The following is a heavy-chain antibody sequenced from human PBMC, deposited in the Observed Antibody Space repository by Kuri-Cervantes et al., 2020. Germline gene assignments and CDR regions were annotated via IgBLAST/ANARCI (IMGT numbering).Heavy chain of an antibody. Sequence: GESLKISCAASGFTFGDYAMHWVRQAPGKGLEWVSLITWDGGSKYYADSVKGRFTISRDNSKNTLYLQMNSLRAEDTAVYYCAKEAMKAVTGAFYFDYWGQGTLVTVSS. J-gene: IGHJ4*02. CDR3: AKEAMKAVTGAFYFDY. V-gene: IGHV3-43D*04. CDR1: GFTFGDYA. CDR2: ITWDGGSK. D-gene: IGHD6-19*01.